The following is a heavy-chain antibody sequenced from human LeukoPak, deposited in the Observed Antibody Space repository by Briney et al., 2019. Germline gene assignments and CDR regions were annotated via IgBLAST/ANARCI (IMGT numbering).Heavy chain of an antibody. J-gene: IGHJ5*02. CDR2: IKEDGSDK. Sequence: GGSLRLSCVASVSSGLTRWMNWVRQAPGKGLEWVAIIKEDGSDKYYVDSVKGRFTISRDNAKNSVYLQMNSLRVEATAVYYCASAAGWEFGHWGQGTLVTVSS. CDR1: VSSGLTRW. D-gene: IGHD1-26*01. V-gene: IGHV3-7*01. CDR3: ASAAGWEFGH.